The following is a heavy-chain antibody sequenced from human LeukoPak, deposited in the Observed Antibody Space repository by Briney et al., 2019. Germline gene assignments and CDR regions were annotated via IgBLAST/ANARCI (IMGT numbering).Heavy chain of an antibody. Sequence: PSETLSLTCTVSGDSISGYYWSWIRQPPGKGLEWIGYVYHTGHTHYSPSLKGRVTVSLDTSRNQVSLILSSVTAADTAVYYCARHRFGHLFDYWGQGTLVFVSS. D-gene: IGHD3-16*01. CDR3: ARHRFGHLFDY. CDR2: VYHTGHT. V-gene: IGHV4-59*01. CDR1: GDSISGYY. J-gene: IGHJ4*02.